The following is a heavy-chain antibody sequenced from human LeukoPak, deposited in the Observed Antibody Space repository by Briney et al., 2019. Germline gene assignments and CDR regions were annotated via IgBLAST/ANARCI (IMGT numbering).Heavy chain of an antibody. V-gene: IGHV4-59*12. J-gene: IGHJ4*02. Sequence: SETLSLTCTVSGGSISSYYWSWIRQPPGKGLEWIGYISYTGNANYNPSLRSRVTISVDASKNQFSLKLSSVTAADTAVYYCARPLNPYTIGPLDYWGQGTLVTVSS. CDR2: ISYTGNA. CDR1: GGSISSYY. CDR3: ARPLNPYTIGPLDY. D-gene: IGHD2-8*01.